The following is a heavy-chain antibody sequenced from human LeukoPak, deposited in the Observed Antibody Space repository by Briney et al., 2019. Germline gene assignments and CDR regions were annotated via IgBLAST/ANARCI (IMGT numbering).Heavy chain of an antibody. CDR1: GFTFSSYS. CDR2: ISSSSYI. V-gene: IGHV3-21*01. D-gene: IGHD2-2*01. CDR3: ARDPGSTSATDYFDY. Sequence: PGGSLRLSCAASGFTFSSYSMNWVRQAPGKGLEWDSSISSSSYIYYADSVKGRFTISRDNAKNSLYLQMNSLRAEDTAVYYCARDPGSTSATDYFDYWGQGTLVTVSS. J-gene: IGHJ4*02.